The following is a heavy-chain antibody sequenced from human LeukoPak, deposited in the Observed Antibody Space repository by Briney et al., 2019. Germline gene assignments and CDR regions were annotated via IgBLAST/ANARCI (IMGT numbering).Heavy chain of an antibody. J-gene: IGHJ6*03. CDR1: GYSFTNYW. CDR2: IYPGDSDT. V-gene: IGHV5-51*01. D-gene: IGHD2-21*02. CDR3: ARFRDHYMDV. Sequence: GESLKISCKGSGYSFTNYWIGWVRQMPGKGLECMGIIYPGDSDTRYSPSFQGQVTISADKSLNTAYLQWSSLKASDTAMYYCARFRDHYMDVWGKGSTVTASS.